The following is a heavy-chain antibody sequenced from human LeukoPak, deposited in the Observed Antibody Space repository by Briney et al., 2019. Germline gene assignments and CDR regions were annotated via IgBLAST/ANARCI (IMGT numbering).Heavy chain of an antibody. CDR2: IWYDGSNK. V-gene: IGHV3-33*01. D-gene: IGHD2-15*01. CDR3: AGTGSCSGGGCLNGLDI. CDR1: GFTFSSYG. J-gene: IGHJ3*02. Sequence: GGSLRLSCAASGFTFSSYGMHWVRQAPGKGLEWVAVIWYDGSNKYYADSVKGRFTISRDNSKNTLYLQMNTLRAEDTAVYYCAGTGSCSGGGCLNGLDIWGQGTMVIVSS.